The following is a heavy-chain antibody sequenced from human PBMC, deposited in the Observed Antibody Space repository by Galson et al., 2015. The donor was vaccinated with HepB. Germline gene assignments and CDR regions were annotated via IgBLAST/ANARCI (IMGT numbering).Heavy chain of an antibody. V-gene: IGHV3-30*18. CDR3: AKDDSSSSGDFDY. D-gene: IGHD6-6*01. CDR1: GFTFSSYG. CDR2: ISYDGSNK. Sequence: SLRLSCAASGFTFSSYGMHWVRQAPGKGLEWVAVISYDGSNKYYADSVKGRFTISRDNSKNTLYLQMNSLRAEDTAVYYCAKDDSSSSGDFDYWGQGTLVTVSS. J-gene: IGHJ4*02.